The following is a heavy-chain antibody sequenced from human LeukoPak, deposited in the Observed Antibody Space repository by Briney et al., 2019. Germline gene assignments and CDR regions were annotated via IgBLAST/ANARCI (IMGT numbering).Heavy chain of an antibody. V-gene: IGHV4-61*01. Sequence: TSETLSLTCTVSGGSVSSGSYYWSWIRQPPGKGLLWIGYIYYSGSTNYNPSLKSLVTISVDTSKTQFSLKLSSVTAADSAVYFCARGGRHCSGGSCYPFWYFNLWGRGTLVTVSS. CDR1: GGSVSSGSYY. D-gene: IGHD2-15*01. CDR3: ARGGRHCSGGSCYPFWYFNL. CDR2: IYYSGST. J-gene: IGHJ2*01.